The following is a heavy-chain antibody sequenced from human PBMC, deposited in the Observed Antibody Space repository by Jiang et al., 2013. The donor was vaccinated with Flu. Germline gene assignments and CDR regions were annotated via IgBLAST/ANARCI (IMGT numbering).Heavy chain of an antibody. J-gene: IGHJ4*02. CDR2: IYYSGST. Sequence: GPGLVKPSETLSLTCTVSGGSISSYYWSWIRQPPGKGLEWIGYIYYSGSTNYNPSLKSRVTISVDTSKNQFSLKLSSVTAADTAVYYCARATGSFLGVEVDYWGQGTLVTVSS. CDR1: GGSISSYY. CDR3: ARATGSFLGVEVDY. V-gene: IGHV4-59*01. D-gene: IGHD1-26*01.